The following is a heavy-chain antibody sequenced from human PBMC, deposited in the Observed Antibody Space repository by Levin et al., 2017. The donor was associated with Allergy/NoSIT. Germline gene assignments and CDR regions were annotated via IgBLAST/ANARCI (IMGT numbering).Heavy chain of an antibody. CDR1: GGSISSGGYY. CDR3: ARTLRSMVRGVAEAPTWIDC. J-gene: IGHJ4*02. Sequence: SETLSLTCTVSGGSISSGGYYWSWIRQHPGKGLEWIGYIYYSGSTYYNPSLKSRVTISVDTSKNQFSLKLSSVTAADTAVYYCARTLRSMVRGVAEAPTWIDCWGQGTLVTVSS. V-gene: IGHV4-31*03. D-gene: IGHD3-10*01. CDR2: IYYSGST.